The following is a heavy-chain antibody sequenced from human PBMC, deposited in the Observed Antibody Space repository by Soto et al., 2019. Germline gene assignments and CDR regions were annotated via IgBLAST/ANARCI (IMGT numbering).Heavy chain of an antibody. Sequence: QLQLQESGPGLVKPSETLSLTCTVSGGSISSSSYYWGWIRQPPGKGLEWTGSIYYSGSTYSNPLLKSRVTISVDTSKNQFSLKLSSVTAADTAVYYCATTVTTGYWGQGTLVTVSS. CDR2: IYYSGST. J-gene: IGHJ4*02. CDR3: ATTVTTGY. CDR1: GGSISSSSYY. V-gene: IGHV4-39*01. D-gene: IGHD4-17*01.